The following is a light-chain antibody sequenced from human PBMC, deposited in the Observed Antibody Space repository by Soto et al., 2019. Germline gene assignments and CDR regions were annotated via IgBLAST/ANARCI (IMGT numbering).Light chain of an antibody. CDR3: QHYNNWPPWT. CDR1: QSISSN. CDR2: GAS. J-gene: IGKJ1*01. V-gene: IGKV3-15*01. Sequence: EIVMTQSPATLSVSPGERATLSCRANQSISSNLAWYQQKPGQAPRLLIYGASTRATGIPARFSGRGSGTEFTLTISSLQSEDFAVYYCQHYNNWPPWTFGQGTKVEIK.